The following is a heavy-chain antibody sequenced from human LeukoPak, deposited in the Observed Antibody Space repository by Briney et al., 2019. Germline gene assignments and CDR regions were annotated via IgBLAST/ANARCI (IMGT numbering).Heavy chain of an antibody. CDR1: GFTFSSYS. V-gene: IGHV3-48*01. Sequence: GGSLRLPCAASGFTFSSYSVNWVRQAPGKGLEWVSYISSSSSTIYYADSVKGRFTISRDNAKNSLYLQMNSLRAEDTAVYYCASHTYYDFWSGYHMDVWGKGTTVTVSS. CDR2: ISSSSSTI. D-gene: IGHD3-3*01. CDR3: ASHTYYDFWSGYHMDV. J-gene: IGHJ6*03.